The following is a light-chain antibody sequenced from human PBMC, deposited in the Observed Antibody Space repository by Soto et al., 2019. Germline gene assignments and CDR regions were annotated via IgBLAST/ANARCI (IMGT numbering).Light chain of an antibody. J-gene: IGKJ3*01. CDR1: QNIRTR. Sequence: DIQMTQSPSTLSASVGDRVTITCRASQNIRTRLAWYQQKPGKAPMFMIYDASGLESGVPSRFSGSGSGTEFTLTISSLQPDEFAAYYCQHDIDFPFTFRRGTKVDIK. CDR2: DAS. V-gene: IGKV1-5*01. CDR3: QHDIDFPFT.